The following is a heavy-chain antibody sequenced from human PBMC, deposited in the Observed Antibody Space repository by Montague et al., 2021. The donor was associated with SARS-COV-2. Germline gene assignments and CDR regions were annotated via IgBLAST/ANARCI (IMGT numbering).Heavy chain of an antibody. CDR3: ARHYYGSGSYYLGEFDY. Sequence: SETLSLTCTVSGGSISNSSYYWGWIRQPPGKGLEWIGSIYYSGSTYYNPSLKSRVTISVDTSKNQLSLKLSSVTAADTAVYYCARHYYGSGSYYLGEFDYWGQGTLVTVSS. CDR1: GGSISNSSYY. J-gene: IGHJ4*02. CDR2: IYYSGST. D-gene: IGHD3-10*01. V-gene: IGHV4-39*01.